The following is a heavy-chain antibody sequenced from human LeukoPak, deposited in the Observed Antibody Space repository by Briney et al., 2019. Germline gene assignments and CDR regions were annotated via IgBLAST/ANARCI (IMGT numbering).Heavy chain of an antibody. Sequence: GGSLRLSCAASGFTFSSYSMDWVRQAPGKGLEWLSYISGGSSNIHYADSVKGRFAISRDNAKNSLYLQMNSLRDDDTAVYYCARDYRTGSYIDYWGQGTLVTVPS. CDR3: ARDYRTGSYIDY. CDR1: GFTFSSYS. D-gene: IGHD3-10*01. J-gene: IGHJ4*02. V-gene: IGHV3-48*02. CDR2: ISGGSSNI.